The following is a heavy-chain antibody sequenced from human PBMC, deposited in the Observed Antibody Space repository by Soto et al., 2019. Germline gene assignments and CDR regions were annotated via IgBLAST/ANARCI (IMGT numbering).Heavy chain of an antibody. CDR1: GGTFSSYA. CDR2: IIPIFGTA. CDR3: ARDPGYCSGGSCYDWFDP. J-gene: IGHJ5*02. V-gene: IGHV1-69*01. Sequence: KVSCKASGGTFSSYAISWVRQAPGQGLEWMGGIIPIFGTANYAQKFQGRVTITADESTSTAYMELSSLRSEDTAVYYCARDPGYCSGGSCYDWFDPWGQGTLVTV. D-gene: IGHD2-15*01.